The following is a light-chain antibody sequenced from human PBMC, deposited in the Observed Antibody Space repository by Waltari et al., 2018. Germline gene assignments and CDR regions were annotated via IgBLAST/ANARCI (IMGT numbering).Light chain of an antibody. CDR3: SSYTSSSTLYV. Sequence: QSALTQPASVSGSPGQSITISCTGPSRDVGGYNYASWYQQHPGKSPKLMIYEVSNRPSGVSNRFSGSKSGNTASLTISGLQAEDEADYYCSSYTSSSTLYVFGTGTKVTVL. J-gene: IGLJ1*01. CDR1: SRDVGGYNY. CDR2: EVS. V-gene: IGLV2-14*01.